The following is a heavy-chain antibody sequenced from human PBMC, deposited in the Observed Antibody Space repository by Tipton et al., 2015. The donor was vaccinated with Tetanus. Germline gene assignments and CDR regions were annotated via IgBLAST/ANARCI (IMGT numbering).Heavy chain of an antibody. D-gene: IGHD3-10*01. Sequence: TLSLTCTVSGGSISSSSYYWGWIRQPPGKGLEWIGSIYYSGSTYYNPSLKSRVTISVDTSKNQFSLKLSSVTAADTAVYYCARGQGEGPYGSGSYSYFDYWGQGTLVTVSS. V-gene: IGHV4-39*01. CDR1: GGSISSSSYY. CDR2: IYYSGST. CDR3: ARGQGEGPYGSGSYSYFDY. J-gene: IGHJ4*02.